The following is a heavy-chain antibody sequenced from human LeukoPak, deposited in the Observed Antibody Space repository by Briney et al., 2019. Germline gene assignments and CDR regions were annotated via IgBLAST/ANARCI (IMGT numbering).Heavy chain of an antibody. V-gene: IGHV4-34*01. D-gene: IGHD1-26*01. J-gene: IGHJ4*02. CDR2: IYHSGST. Sequence: SETLSLTCAVYGGSFSYYYWSWIRQPPGKGLEWIGEIYHSGSTNYNPSLKSRVTISVDKSKNQFSLKLSSVTAADTAVYYCARHSPVGIFYFDYWGQGTLVTVSS. CDR3: ARHSPVGIFYFDY. CDR1: GGSFSYYY.